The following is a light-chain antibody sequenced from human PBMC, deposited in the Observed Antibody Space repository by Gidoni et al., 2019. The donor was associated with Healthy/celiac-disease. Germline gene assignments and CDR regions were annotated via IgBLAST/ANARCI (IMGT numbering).Light chain of an antibody. Sequence: ELVITQSPATLSVSPGERATLSCRASQSVSSNLAWYQQKPGQAPRLLIYGASTRATGIPARFSGSGSGTEFTLTISSLQSEDFAVYYCQQYNNWPPYTFXXXTKLEIK. V-gene: IGKV3-15*01. CDR1: QSVSSN. J-gene: IGKJ2*01. CDR3: QQYNNWPPYT. CDR2: GAS.